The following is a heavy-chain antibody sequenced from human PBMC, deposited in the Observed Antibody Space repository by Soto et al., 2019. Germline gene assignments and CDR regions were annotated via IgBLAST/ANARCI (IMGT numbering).Heavy chain of an antibody. D-gene: IGHD3-10*01. Sequence: QVQLQESGPGLVKPSQTLSLTCTVSGGSISSGGYYWSWIRQHPGKGLEWIGYIYYSGSTYYNPSLKRRVTISVDASKHLFSLKLSSVTAADTAVYYCARGLSDRGVNYSWFDPWGQGTLVTVSS. CDR2: IYYSGST. V-gene: IGHV4-31*03. CDR1: GGSISSGGYY. J-gene: IGHJ5*02. CDR3: ARGLSDRGVNYSWFDP.